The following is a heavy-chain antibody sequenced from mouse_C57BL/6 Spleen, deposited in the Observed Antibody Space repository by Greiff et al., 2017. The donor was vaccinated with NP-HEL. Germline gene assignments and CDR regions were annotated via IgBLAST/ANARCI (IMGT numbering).Heavy chain of an antibody. CDR1: GFTFSDYG. J-gene: IGHJ4*01. D-gene: IGHD2-3*01. CDR2: ISSGSSTI. Sequence: EVKVVESGGGLVKPGGSLKLSCAASGFTFSDYGMHWVRQAPEKGLEWVAYISSGSSTIYYADTVKGRFTISRDNAKNTLFLQMTSLRSEDTAMYYCAGTLYGSYRDYAMDYWGQGTSVTVSS. V-gene: IGHV5-17*01. CDR3: AGTLYGSYRDYAMDY.